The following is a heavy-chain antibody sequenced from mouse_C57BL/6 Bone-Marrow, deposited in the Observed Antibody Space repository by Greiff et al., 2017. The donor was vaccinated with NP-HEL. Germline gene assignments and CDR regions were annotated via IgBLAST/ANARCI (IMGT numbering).Heavy chain of an antibody. CDR1: GYTFTDYY. Sequence: QVQLQQSGAELVRPGASVKLSCKASGYTFTDYYINWVKQRPGQGLEWIARIYPGSGNTYYNEKFKGKATLTAEKSSSTAYMQLSSLTSEDSAVYFCASSSGPMDYWGQGTSVTVSS. CDR3: ASSSGPMDY. CDR2: IYPGSGNT. J-gene: IGHJ4*01. D-gene: IGHD3-2*02. V-gene: IGHV1-76*01.